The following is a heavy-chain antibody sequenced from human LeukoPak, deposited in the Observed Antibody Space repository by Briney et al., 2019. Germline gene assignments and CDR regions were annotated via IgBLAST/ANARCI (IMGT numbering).Heavy chain of an antibody. D-gene: IGHD3-3*01. J-gene: IGHJ6*03. CDR2: INPSGGST. V-gene: IGHV1-46*01. CDR1: GYTFTSYY. Sequence: ASVKVSCKASGYTFTSYYMHWVRQAPGQGLEWMGIINPSGGSTSYAQKFQGRVTMTRDTSTSTVYMELSSLRSEDTAVYYCARDFWPGGKNYYYMDVWGKGTTVTVSS. CDR3: ARDFWPGGKNYYYMDV.